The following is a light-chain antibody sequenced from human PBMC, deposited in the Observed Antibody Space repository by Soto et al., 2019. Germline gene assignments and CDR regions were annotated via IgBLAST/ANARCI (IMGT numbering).Light chain of an antibody. CDR1: QSISSY. V-gene: IGKV1-39*01. J-gene: IGKJ2*01. CDR2: AAS. Sequence: DIQMTQSPSSLSASVGDRVTITCRASQSISSYLNWYQQKPGKAPKLLIYAASSLQSGVPSSFSGSGSGTDFTLIISSLQPEDLATYYCQQSYSTPPTFGQGTKLEIK. CDR3: QQSYSTPPT.